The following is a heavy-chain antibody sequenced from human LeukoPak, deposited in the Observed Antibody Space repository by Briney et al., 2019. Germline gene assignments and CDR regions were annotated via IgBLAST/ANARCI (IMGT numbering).Heavy chain of an antibody. D-gene: IGHD3-22*01. V-gene: IGHV3-23*01. CDR2: ISGSGAYT. Sequence: GGSLRLSCAASGFTFSSYAMTWARQAPSEGLEWASAISGSGAYTQYADSVKGRFTISRDNSKNALFLQMNSLRAEDTAVYYCARPFRQFDSSSSYYSFDLWGRGTVVTVSS. CDR3: ARPFRQFDSSSSYYSFDL. J-gene: IGHJ5*02. CDR1: GFTFSSYA.